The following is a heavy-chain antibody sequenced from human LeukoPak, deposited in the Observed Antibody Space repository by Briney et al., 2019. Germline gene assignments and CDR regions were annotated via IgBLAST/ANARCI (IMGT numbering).Heavy chain of an antibody. Sequence: PGGSLRLSCAASGFTFSSYGMHWVRQAPGKGLEWVAFIRYDGSNKYYADSVKGRFTISRDNSKSTLYLQMNSLRAEDTAVYYCAKDPLSGYAPYYFDYWGQGTLVTVSS. CDR2: IRYDGSNK. CDR3: AKDPLSGYAPYYFDY. J-gene: IGHJ4*02. V-gene: IGHV3-30*02. CDR1: GFTFSSYG. D-gene: IGHD5-12*01.